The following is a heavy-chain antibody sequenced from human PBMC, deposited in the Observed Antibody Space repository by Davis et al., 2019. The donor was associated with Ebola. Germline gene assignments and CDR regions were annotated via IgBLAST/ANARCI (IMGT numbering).Heavy chain of an antibody. CDR1: GFVFSSYV. CDR2: LGLSDDT. CDR3: AKDTSNIWFDV. J-gene: IGHJ3*01. D-gene: IGHD1-26*01. Sequence: GGSLRLSCAASGFVFSSYVMSWVRRAPGKGLEWVSTLGLSDDTYYADSVKGRFTISRDNSKNTLHLQMNSLRVEDTAIYYCAKDTSNIWFDVWGQGTMVTVAS. V-gene: IGHV3-23*01.